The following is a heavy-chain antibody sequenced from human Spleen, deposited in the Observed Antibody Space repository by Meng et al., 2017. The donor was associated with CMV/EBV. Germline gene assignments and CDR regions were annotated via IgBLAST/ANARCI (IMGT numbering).Heavy chain of an antibody. D-gene: IGHD6-13*01. CDR1: GGSFSSYY. Sequence: QVHLVQLARGLCHPAETRARPCVFYGGSFSSYYWSWIRQPAGKELEWIGEINHSGSTNYNSSLKSRVTISVDTSKNQFSLKLSSVTAADTAVYYCARRRGIAAAGMRLWDYWGQGTLVTVSS. V-gene: IGHV4-34*01. CDR2: INHSGST. CDR3: ARRRGIAAAGMRLWDY. J-gene: IGHJ4*02.